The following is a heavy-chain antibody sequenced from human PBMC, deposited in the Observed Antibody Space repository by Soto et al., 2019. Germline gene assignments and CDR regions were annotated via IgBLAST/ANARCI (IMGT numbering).Heavy chain of an antibody. CDR2: IIPIFGTA. CDR1: GGTFSSYA. V-gene: IGHV1-69*01. D-gene: IGHD2-15*01. J-gene: IGHJ5*02. Sequence: QVQLVQSGAEVKKPGSSVKVSCKASGGTFSSYAISWVRQAPGQGLEWMGGIIPIFGTANYAQKFQGRVTITADESTSTAYMELSSLRAEDTAVYYCARARPRGYCSGGSCYYNWFDPWGQGTLVTVSS. CDR3: ARARPRGYCSGGSCYYNWFDP.